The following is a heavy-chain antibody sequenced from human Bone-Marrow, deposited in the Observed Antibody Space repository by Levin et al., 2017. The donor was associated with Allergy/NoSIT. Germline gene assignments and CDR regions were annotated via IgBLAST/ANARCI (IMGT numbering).Heavy chain of an antibody. CDR2: INPNSGGT. Sequence: GESLKISCKASGYTFTGYYMHWVRQAPGQGLEWMGWINPNSGGTNYAQKFQGRVTMTRDTSISTAYMELSRLRSDDTAVYYCARMGYYYERREGYWYFDLWGRGTLVTVSS. CDR1: GYTFTGYY. CDR3: ARMGYYYERREGYWYFDL. V-gene: IGHV1-2*02. J-gene: IGHJ2*01. D-gene: IGHD3-22*01.